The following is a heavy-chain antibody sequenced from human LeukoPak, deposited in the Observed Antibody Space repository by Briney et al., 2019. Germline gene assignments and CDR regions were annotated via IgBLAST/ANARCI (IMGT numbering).Heavy chain of an antibody. D-gene: IGHD1-26*01. CDR1: GGTFSSYA. J-gene: IGHJ4*02. Sequence: ASVKVSCKASGGTFSSYAISWVRQAHGQGLEWMGGIIPIFGTANYAQKFQGRVTITADKSTSTAYMELSSLRSEDTAVYYCARLGGNLRTDYWGQGTLVTVSS. CDR2: IIPIFGTA. CDR3: ARLGGNLRTDY. V-gene: IGHV1-69*06.